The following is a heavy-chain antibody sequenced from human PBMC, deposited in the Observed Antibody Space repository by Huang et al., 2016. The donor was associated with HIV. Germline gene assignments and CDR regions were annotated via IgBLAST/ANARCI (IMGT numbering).Heavy chain of an antibody. CDR2: TIPIFGTA. D-gene: IGHD3-22*01. V-gene: IGHV1-69*01. J-gene: IGHJ4*02. CDR3: ARVESRRYYDSSGYYY. Sequence: QVQLVQSGAEVKKPGSSVKVSCKASGGTFSSYALSWVGQGPGQGLEWMGGTIPIFGTANYAQKFQGRVTITADESTSTAYMELSSMRSEDTAVYYCARVESRRYYDSSGYYYWGQGTLVTVSS. CDR1: GGTFSSYA.